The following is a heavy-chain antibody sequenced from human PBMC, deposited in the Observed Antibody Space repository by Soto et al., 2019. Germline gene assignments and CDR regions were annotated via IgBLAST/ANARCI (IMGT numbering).Heavy chain of an antibody. CDR1: GYTFTSYD. J-gene: IGHJ6*02. D-gene: IGHD3-3*01. CDR2: MNPNSGNT. V-gene: IGHV1-8*01. CDR3: GRGAYDFWSGYSRQYYYDGMDV. Sequence: ASVKVSCKASGYTFTSYDINWVRQATGQGLEWMGWMNPNSGNTGYAQKFQGRVTMTRNTSISTAYMELSSLRSEDTAVYYCGRGAYDFWSGYSRQYYYDGMDVWRQGTTVTVSS.